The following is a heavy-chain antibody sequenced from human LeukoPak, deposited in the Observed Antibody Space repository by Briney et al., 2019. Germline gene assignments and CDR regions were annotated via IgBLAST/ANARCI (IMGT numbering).Heavy chain of an antibody. Sequence: GGSLRLSCAASGFTFSSYAVHWVRQAPGKGLEWVAVISYDGSNKYYADSVKGRFTISRDNSKNTLYLQMNSLRAEDTAVYYCARNDYYYGMDVWGQGTTVTVSS. CDR3: ARNDYYYGMDV. J-gene: IGHJ6*02. CDR1: GFTFSSYA. CDR2: ISYDGSNK. V-gene: IGHV3-30-3*01.